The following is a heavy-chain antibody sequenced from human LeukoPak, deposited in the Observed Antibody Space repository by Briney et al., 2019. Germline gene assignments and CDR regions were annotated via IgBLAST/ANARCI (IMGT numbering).Heavy chain of an antibody. D-gene: IGHD6-19*01. CDR3: AKTFRSRGWYGDY. V-gene: IGHV3-20*04. CDR1: AFTLEQYG. J-gene: IGHJ4*02. Sequence: GGLLRLSCQASAFTLEQYGMSRVRQAAGKGLGWVPGINCNGDRTGYVDSLKSRFTISRDNAKNSLYLQMNSLRAEDTALYYCAKTFRSRGWYGDYWGQGTLVTVSS. CDR2: INCNGDRT.